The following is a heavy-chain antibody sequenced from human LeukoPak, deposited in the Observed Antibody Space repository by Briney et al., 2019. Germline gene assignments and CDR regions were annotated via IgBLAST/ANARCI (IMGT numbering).Heavy chain of an antibody. Sequence: GGSLRLSCAASGFTFDDYAMHWVRQAPGKGLEWVSGISWNSGSIGYADSVKGRFTISRDNAKNSLYLQMNSLRAEDTAVYYCAKDPYSSSWEESFDYWGQGTLVTVSS. V-gene: IGHV3-9*01. CDR3: AKDPYSSSWEESFDY. CDR1: GFTFDDYA. CDR2: ISWNSGSI. J-gene: IGHJ4*02. D-gene: IGHD6-13*01.